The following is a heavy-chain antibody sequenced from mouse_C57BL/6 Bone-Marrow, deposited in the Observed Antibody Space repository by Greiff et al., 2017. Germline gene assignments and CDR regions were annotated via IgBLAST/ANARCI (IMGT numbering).Heavy chain of an antibody. CDR3: ARSWDEAY. J-gene: IGHJ3*01. Sequence: QVQLKESGAELVRPGASVKMSCKASGYTFTSYTMHWVKQRPGQGLEWIGYINPSSGYTKYNQKFKDKATLTADKSSSTAYMQLSSLTSEDAAVYYCARSWDEAYWGQGTLVTVSA. CDR2: INPSSGYT. CDR1: GYTFTSYT. D-gene: IGHD4-1*01. V-gene: IGHV1-4*01.